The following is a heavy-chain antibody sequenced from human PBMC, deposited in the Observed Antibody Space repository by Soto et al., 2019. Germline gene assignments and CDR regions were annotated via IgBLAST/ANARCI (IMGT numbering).Heavy chain of an antibody. CDR3: ASIPDY. D-gene: IGHD2-2*02. Sequence: QLQLQESGSGLVKPSQTLSLTCAVSGGSISSGGYSWSWIRQPPGKGLEWIGYIYHSGSTYYNPSLKSRVTISVDRSRYQFSLKLSSFPAADTPVHYSASIPDYWGQGTLATVSS. V-gene: IGHV4-30-2*01. CDR2: IYHSGST. CDR1: GGSISSGGYS. J-gene: IGHJ4*02.